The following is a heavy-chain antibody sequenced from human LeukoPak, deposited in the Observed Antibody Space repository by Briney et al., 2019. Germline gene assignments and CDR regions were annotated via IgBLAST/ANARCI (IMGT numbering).Heavy chain of an antibody. D-gene: IGHD1-1*01. CDR3: TTDSYWNYFDY. V-gene: IGHV3-15*01. CDR1: GFTFRNVW. J-gene: IGHJ4*02. Sequence: GGSLRLSCAVSGFTFRNVWMSWVRQAPGKGLEWVGRIKTKTDGGTTDYAAPVKSRFTISRDDSKNTLYLQMNSLKTEDTAVYYWTTDSYWNYFDYWGQGTLVTVSS. CDR2: IKTKTDGGTT.